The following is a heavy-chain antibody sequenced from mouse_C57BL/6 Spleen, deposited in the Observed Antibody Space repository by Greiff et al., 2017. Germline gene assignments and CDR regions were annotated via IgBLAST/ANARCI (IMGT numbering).Heavy chain of an antibody. V-gene: IGHV1-78*01. CDR2: IYPRDGST. D-gene: IGHD1-1*01. Sequence: QVQLQQSDAELVKPGASVKISCKVSGYTFTDHTIHWMKQRPEQGLEWIGYIYPRDGSTKYNEKFKGKATLTADKSSSTAYMQLNSLTSEDSAVYFCARGIYYYGSSYWFAYWGQGTLVTVSA. J-gene: IGHJ3*01. CDR1: GYTFTDHT. CDR3: ARGIYYYGSSYWFAY.